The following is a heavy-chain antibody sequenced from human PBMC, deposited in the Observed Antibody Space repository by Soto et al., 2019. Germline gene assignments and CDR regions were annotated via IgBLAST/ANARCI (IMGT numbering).Heavy chain of an antibody. V-gene: IGHV4-59*08. J-gene: IGHJ4*02. CDR3: ARRYGYSFDY. CDR2: IYYSGST. D-gene: IGHD1-1*01. Sequence: PSLPMSVTSRVAGGSSCSYDWSRIRQHPGKGLEWIGYIYYSGSTNYNPSLKSRVTISVDTSKNQFSLKLSSVTAADTAVYYCARRYGYSFDYWGQGTLVTVSS. CDR1: GGSSCSYD.